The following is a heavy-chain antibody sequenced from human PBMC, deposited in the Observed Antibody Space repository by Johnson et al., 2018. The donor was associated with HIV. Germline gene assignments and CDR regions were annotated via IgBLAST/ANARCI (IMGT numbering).Heavy chain of an antibody. V-gene: IGHV3-66*01. J-gene: IGHJ3*02. CDR3: ARGCRDGYTCDVFDI. D-gene: IGHD5-24*01. CDR2: LNSGGGT. Sequence: VQLVESGGGLVQPGGSLRLSCAASGITVSSNYMTWVRQGPGKGLEWVSVLNSGGGTYYADSVQGRFTISRDNSKNTLYLQMTSLRAEDTAVYYCARGCRDGYTCDVFDIWGQGTTVTVSS. CDR1: GITVSSNY.